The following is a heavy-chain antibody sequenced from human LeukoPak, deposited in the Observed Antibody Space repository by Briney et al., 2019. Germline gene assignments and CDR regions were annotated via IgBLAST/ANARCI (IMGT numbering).Heavy chain of an antibody. CDR3: ARGGVRYDFWSGPPQKHDAFDI. CDR1: GGTFSSYA. D-gene: IGHD3-3*01. J-gene: IGHJ3*02. V-gene: IGHV1-69*01. CDR2: IIPIFGTA. Sequence: SVKVSCKASGGTFSSYAISWVRQAPGQGLEWMGGIIPIFGTANYAQKFRGRVTITADESTSTAYMELSSLRSEDTAVYYCARGGVRYDFWSGPPQKHDAFDIWGQGTMVTVSS.